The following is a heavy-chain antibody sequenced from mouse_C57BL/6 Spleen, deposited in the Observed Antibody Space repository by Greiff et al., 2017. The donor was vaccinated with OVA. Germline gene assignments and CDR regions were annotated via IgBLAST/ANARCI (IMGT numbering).Heavy chain of an antibody. CDR2: IYPGDGDT. V-gene: IGHV1-82*01. CDR3: AMYSNYGYFDV. J-gene: IGHJ1*03. CDR1: GYAFRSSW. Sequence: QVQLQQSGPELVKPGASVKISCKASGYAFRSSWMNWVKQRPGKGLEWIGRIYPGDGDTNYNGKFKGKATLTADKSSSTAYMQLSSLTSEDSAVYFCAMYSNYGYFDVWGTGTTVTVSS. D-gene: IGHD2-5*01.